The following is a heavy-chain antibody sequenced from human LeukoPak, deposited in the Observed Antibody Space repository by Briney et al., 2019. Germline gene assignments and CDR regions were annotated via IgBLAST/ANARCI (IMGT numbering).Heavy chain of an antibody. J-gene: IGHJ4*02. CDR3: ARRRGGFGEGEFEY. CDR1: GVSISGFY. D-gene: IGHD3-10*01. CDR2: SHTGGSI. V-gene: IGHV4-4*08. Sequence: SETLSLTCTVSGVSISGFYWNWIRQPPRKGLQWVGYSHTGGSISSNPSLNSRVAFSMDTSKNQVSLRLNSVTATDTAVYYCARRRGGFGEGEFEYWGQGIPVTVST.